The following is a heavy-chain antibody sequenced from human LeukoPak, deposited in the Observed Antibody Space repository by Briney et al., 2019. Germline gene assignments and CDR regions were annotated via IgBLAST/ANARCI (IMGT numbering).Heavy chain of an antibody. CDR1: GFTFSSYA. V-gene: IGHV3-48*01. D-gene: IGHD3-10*01. CDR2: ISSSSGTI. J-gene: IGHJ3*02. Sequence: PGGSLRLSCAASGFTFSSYAMSWVRQAPGKGLEWVSYISSSSGTIYYADSVKGRFTISRDNGKNSLYLQMNSLRAEDTAVYYCARPNRPYGSGSYGDAFDIWGQGTMVTVSS. CDR3: ARPNRPYGSGSYGDAFDI.